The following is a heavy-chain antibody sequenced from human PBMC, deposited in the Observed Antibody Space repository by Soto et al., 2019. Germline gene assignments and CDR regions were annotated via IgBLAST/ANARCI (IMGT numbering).Heavy chain of an antibody. J-gene: IGHJ5*02. Sequence: SVKVSCKASGYTFTSYGISWVRQAPGQGLEWMGWISAYNGNTNYAQKLQGRVTMTTDTSTSTAYMELRSLRSDDTAVYYCARVNVVVPAAILNWFDPWGQGTLVTVS. D-gene: IGHD2-2*01. V-gene: IGHV1-18*01. CDR3: ARVNVVVPAAILNWFDP. CDR2: ISAYNGNT. CDR1: GYTFTSYG.